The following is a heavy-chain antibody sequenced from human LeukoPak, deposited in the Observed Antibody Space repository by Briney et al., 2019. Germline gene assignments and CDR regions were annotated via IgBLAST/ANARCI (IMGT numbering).Heavy chain of an antibody. D-gene: IGHD2-15*01. CDR2: INSDGSDI. CDR1: GFTFSRYW. V-gene: IGHV3-74*01. CDR3: AKSDGVGRNYFDY. Sequence: GGSLRLSCAASGFTFSRYWMHWVRQAPGKGLVWVSRINSDGSDIGYADSVKGRFTISRDNAKNTLYLQMNSLRAEDTAVYYCAKSDGVGRNYFDYWGKGTLVTVSS. J-gene: IGHJ4*02.